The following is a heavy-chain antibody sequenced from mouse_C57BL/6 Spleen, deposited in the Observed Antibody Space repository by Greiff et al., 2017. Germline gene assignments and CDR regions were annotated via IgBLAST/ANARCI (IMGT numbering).Heavy chain of an antibody. CDR2: ISDGGSYT. J-gene: IGHJ2*01. Sequence: EVKLVESGGGLVKPGGSLKLSCAASGFTFSSYAMSWVRQTPEKRLEWVATISDGGSYTYYPDNVKGRVTISRDNAKNNLYLQMSHLKSEDTAMYYCAREGSNYDFAFWGQGTTLTVSS. CDR3: AREGSNYDFAF. CDR1: GFTFSSYA. V-gene: IGHV5-4*01. D-gene: IGHD2-5*01.